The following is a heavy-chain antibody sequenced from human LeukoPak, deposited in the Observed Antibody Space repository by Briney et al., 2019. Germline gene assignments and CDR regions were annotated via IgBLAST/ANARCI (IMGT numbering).Heavy chain of an antibody. CDR1: GFTFSSYA. CDR2: ISGSGGST. CDR3: AKEIRPAAKYYYGMDV. J-gene: IGHJ6*02. Sequence: GGSLRLSCAASGFTFSSYAMSWVRQAPGKGLEWVSAISGSGGSTYYADSVKGRFTISRDNSKNTLYPQMNSLRAEDTAVYYCAKEIRPAAKYYYGMDVWGQGTTVTVSS. V-gene: IGHV3-23*01. D-gene: IGHD2-2*01.